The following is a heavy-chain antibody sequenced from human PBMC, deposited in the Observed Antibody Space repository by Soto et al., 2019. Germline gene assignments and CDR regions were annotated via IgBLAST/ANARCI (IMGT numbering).Heavy chain of an antibody. V-gene: IGHV4-61*01. CDR2: IYYSGST. CDR1: GGSVSSGSYY. D-gene: IGHD2-21*01. CDR3: ARDLDWGRLGGGGAFDI. J-gene: IGHJ3*02. Sequence: SETLSLTCTVSGGSVSSGSYYWSWIRQPPGKGLEWIGYIYYSGSTNYNPSLKSRVTISVDTSKNQFSLKLSSVTAADTAVYYCARDLDWGRLGGGGAFDIWGQGTMVTVSS.